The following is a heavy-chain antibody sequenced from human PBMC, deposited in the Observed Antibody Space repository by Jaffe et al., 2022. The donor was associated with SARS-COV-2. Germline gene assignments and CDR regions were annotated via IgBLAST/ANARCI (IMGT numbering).Heavy chain of an antibody. D-gene: IGHD6-13*01. J-gene: IGHJ6*02. CDR2: IWYDGSNK. Sequence: QVQLVESGGGVVQPGRSLRLSCAASGFTFSSYGMHWVRQAPGKGLEWVAVIWYDGSNKYYADSVKGRFTISRDNSKNTLYLQMNSLRAEDTAVYYCARDDTLAVQLGTWARRDYYYYGMDVWGQGTTVTVSS. CDR1: GFTFSSYG. CDR3: ARDDTLAVQLGTWARRDYYYYGMDV. V-gene: IGHV3-33*01.